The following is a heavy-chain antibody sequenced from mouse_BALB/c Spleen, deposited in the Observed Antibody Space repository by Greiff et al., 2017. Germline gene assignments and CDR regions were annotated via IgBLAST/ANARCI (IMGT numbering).Heavy chain of an antibody. CDR2: INSNGGST. CDR1: GFTFSSYG. J-gene: IGHJ2*01. CDR3: ARETLCHFDY. Sequence: EVKLMESGGGLVQPGGSLKLSCAASGFTFSSYGMSWVRQTPDKRLELVATINSNGGSTYYPDSVKGRFTISRDNAKNTLYLQMSSLKSEDTAMYYCARETLCHFDYWGQGTTLTVSS. V-gene: IGHV5-6-3*01. D-gene: IGHD1-1*01.